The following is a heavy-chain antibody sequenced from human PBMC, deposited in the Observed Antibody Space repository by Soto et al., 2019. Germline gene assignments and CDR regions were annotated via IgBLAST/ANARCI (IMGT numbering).Heavy chain of an antibody. J-gene: IGHJ4*02. CDR3: ARDGGAH. Sequence: QVQPVESGGGVVQPGRSLRLSCAASGFTFSSYAMHWVRRAPGKGLEWMAVMSYDGSNKYYADSVKGRFTISRDNSKNTLYLQMNSLRPEDTALYYCARDGGAHWGQGTLVIVSS. CDR1: GFTFSSYA. D-gene: IGHD3-16*01. V-gene: IGHV3-30-3*01. CDR2: MSYDGSNK.